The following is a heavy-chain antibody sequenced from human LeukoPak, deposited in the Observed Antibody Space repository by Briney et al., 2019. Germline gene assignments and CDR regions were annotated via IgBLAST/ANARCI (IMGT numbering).Heavy chain of an antibody. CDR2: IYYSGSD. CDR3: ARRTYYHDSSGYYFDY. Sequence: LTCTVSGGSISNYYWSWIRQPQGKGLEWIGYIYYSGSDNYNPSLKRRVTISVEKCKNKFSLNLSSVTAADTAIYYCARRTYYHDSSGYYFDYWGQGTLVTVSS. CDR1: GGSISNYY. D-gene: IGHD3-22*01. J-gene: IGHJ4*02. V-gene: IGHV4-59*01.